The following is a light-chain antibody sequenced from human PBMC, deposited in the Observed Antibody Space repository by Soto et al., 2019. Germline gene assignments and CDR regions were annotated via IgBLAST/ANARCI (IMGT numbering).Light chain of an antibody. V-gene: IGKV3-20*01. CDR3: QQFRSSPLT. Sequence: EIVLTQSPGTLSLSLGERATLSCRASQSISINYLAWYQQKPGQAPRLLLYGASSRASGIPDRFSGSGSGTDFTLTISRVEPEDFAVYYCQQFRSSPLTLGGGTKVDIK. CDR1: QSISINY. CDR2: GAS. J-gene: IGKJ4*01.